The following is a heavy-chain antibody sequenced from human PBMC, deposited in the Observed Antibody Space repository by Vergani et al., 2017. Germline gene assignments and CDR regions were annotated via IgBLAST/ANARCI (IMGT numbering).Heavy chain of an antibody. CDR1: GFTFSSYA. CDR3: AKDKLRIENGHFDY. J-gene: IGHJ4*02. D-gene: IGHD7-27*01. V-gene: IGHV3-23*01. CDR2: ISGSGGST. Sequence: EVQLLESGGGLVQPGGSLRLSCAASGFTFSSYAMSWVRQAPGKGLEWVPAISGSGGSTAYADSVKGRFTISRDNAKNTLYLQMNSLRAEDTAVYYCAKDKLRIENGHFDYWGQGTLVTVSS.